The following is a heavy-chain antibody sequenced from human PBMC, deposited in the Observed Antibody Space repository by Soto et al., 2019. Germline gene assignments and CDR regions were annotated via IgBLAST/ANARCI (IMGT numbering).Heavy chain of an antibody. J-gene: IGHJ3*02. CDR2: IKSKSDGGTT. CDR1: GFTCSNAW. V-gene: IGHV3-15*01. Sequence: GGSLRLSCAASGFTCSNAWMNWVRQSPGKGLEWVGRIKSKSDGGTTDYAAPVQGRFIVSRDDSKNTLYLQMQRLRTEDTAVYYCATDPFSGSYYGFYIWGQGTMVTVSS. CDR3: ATDPFSGSYYGFYI. D-gene: IGHD1-26*01.